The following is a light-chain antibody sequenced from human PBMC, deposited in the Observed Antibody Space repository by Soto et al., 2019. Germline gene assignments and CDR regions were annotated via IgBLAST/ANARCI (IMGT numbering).Light chain of an antibody. V-gene: IGKV1-5*01. J-gene: IGKJ1*01. CDR2: DVS. CDR3: QQYKIDWT. Sequence: GDRVTITCRASQSISRWLDLYRQKTGKATKVLIYDVSTLRSGVTSRFSGGGCGKEFNITISSLQPDDFGTYDCQQYKIDWTFGQGTKVDIK. CDR1: QSISRW.